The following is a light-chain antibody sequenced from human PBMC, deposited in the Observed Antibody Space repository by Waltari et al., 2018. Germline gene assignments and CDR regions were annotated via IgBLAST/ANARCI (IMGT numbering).Light chain of an antibody. V-gene: IGKV3-11*01. CDR1: QSVRSY. Sequence: EIVLTQSPPTLSLSPGERSTLSCRASQSVRSYLAWYQQKPGQAPRLLIYDASNRATGIPARFSGSGSGTDFTLTISSLEPEDFAVYYCQQRNSWPLTFGGGTNVEIK. CDR3: QQRNSWPLT. CDR2: DAS. J-gene: IGKJ4*01.